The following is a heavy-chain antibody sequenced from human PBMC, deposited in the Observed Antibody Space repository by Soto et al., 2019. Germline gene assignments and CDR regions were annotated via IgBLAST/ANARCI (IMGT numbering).Heavy chain of an antibody. CDR2: IYSGGST. CDR1: GFTVSSNY. D-gene: IGHD2-15*01. J-gene: IGHJ3*02. CDR3: ARGFGSQGYCSGGSCSDAFDI. Sequence: GGSLRLPCAASGFTVSSNYMSWVRQAPGKGLEWVSVIYSGGSTYYADSVKGRFTISRDNSKNTLYLQMNSLRAEDTAVYYCARGFGSQGYCSGGSCSDAFDIWGQGTMVTVSS. V-gene: IGHV3-66*01.